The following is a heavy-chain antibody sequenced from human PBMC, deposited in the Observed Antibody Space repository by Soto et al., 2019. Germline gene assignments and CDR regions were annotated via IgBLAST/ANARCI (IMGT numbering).Heavy chain of an antibody. J-gene: IGHJ4*02. D-gene: IGHD3-3*01. Sequence: VASVKVSCKASGYTFTSYGISWVRQAPGQGLEWMGWISAYNGNTNYAQKLQGRVTMTTDTSTSTAYMELRSLRSDDTAVYYCARGTIFGVVISTIDYWGQGTLVTVSS. CDR3: ARGTIFGVVISTIDY. CDR2: ISAYNGNT. CDR1: GYTFTSYG. V-gene: IGHV1-18*04.